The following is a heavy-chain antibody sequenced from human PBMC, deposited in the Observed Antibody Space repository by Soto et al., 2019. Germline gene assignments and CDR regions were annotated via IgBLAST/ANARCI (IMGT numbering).Heavy chain of an antibody. V-gene: IGHV3-11*01. Sequence: PGGSLRLSCAASGFTFSDYYMSWIRQAPGKGLEWVSYISSSGSTIYYADSVKGRFTISRDNAKNSLYLQMNSLRAEDTAVYYCARRSPPSRYYYYMDVWGKGTTVTVSS. CDR1: GFTFSDYY. J-gene: IGHJ6*03. CDR2: ISSSGSTI. CDR3: ARRSPPSRYYYYMDV.